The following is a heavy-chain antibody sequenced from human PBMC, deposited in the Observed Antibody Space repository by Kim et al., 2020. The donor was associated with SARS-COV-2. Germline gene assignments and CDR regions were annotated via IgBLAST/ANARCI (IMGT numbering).Heavy chain of an antibody. Sequence: AQKFQGRVTMTRDTSISTAYMELSRLRSDDTAVYYCARSLAARPDGALAYWGQGTLVTVSS. J-gene: IGHJ4*02. V-gene: IGHV1-2*02. CDR3: ARSLAARPDGALAY. D-gene: IGHD6-6*01.